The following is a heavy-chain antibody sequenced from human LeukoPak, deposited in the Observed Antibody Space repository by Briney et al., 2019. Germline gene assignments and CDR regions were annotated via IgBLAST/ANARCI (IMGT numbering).Heavy chain of an antibody. V-gene: IGHV3-74*01. CDR3: AKERHGQWLVKGYYFDY. CDR1: GFTFSSYW. Sequence: GGSLRLSCAASGFTFSSYWMHWVRQAPGKGLVWVSRINSDGSSTSYADSVKGRFTISRDNAKNTLYLQMNSLRAEDTAVYYCAKERHGQWLVKGYYFDYWGQGTLVTVSS. J-gene: IGHJ4*02. CDR2: INSDGSST. D-gene: IGHD6-19*01.